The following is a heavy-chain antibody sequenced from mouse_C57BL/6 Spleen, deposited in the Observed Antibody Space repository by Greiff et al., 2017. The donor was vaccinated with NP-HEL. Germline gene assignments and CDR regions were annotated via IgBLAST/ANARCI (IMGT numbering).Heavy chain of an antibody. V-gene: IGHV14-4*01. CDR3: TKTTVSFDY. Sequence: VQLQQSGAELVRPGASVKLSCTASGFNIKDDYMHWVKQRPEQGLEWIGWIDPENGDTEYASKFQGKATITADTSSNTAYLQLSSLTSEDTAVYYCTKTTVSFDYWGQGTTLTVSS. J-gene: IGHJ2*01. CDR1: GFNIKDDY. CDR2: IDPENGDT. D-gene: IGHD1-1*01.